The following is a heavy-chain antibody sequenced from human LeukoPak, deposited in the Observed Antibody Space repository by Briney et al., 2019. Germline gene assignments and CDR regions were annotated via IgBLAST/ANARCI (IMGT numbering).Heavy chain of an antibody. CDR3: ARGLFTGGTYYGY. J-gene: IGHJ4*02. D-gene: IGHD4-17*01. CDR2: VSYDGSNK. V-gene: IGHV3-30-3*01. CDR1: GFTFSKYT. Sequence: GSLRLSCAASGFTFSKYTMHWVRQAPGKGLGWVAVVSYDGSNKYYADSVKGRFTISRDNSKNTLYLQMNSLRAEDTAVYYCARGLFTGGTYYGYWGQGTLVTVSS.